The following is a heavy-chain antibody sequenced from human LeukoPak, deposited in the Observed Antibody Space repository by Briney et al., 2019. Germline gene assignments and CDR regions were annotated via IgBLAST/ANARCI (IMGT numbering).Heavy chain of an antibody. V-gene: IGHV3-21*04. CDR3: AKRGGAAAGDY. D-gene: IGHD6-13*01. Sequence: GGSLRLSCAASGFTFSSYSMNWVRQAPGKGLEWVSSISSSSSYIYYADSVKGRFTISRDNSKNTLYLQMNSLRAEDTAVYYCAKRGGAAAGDYWGQGTLVTVSS. J-gene: IGHJ4*02. CDR2: ISSSSSYI. CDR1: GFTFSSYS.